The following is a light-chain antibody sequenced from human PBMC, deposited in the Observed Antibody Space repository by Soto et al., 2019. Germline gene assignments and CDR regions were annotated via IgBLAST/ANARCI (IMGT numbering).Light chain of an antibody. CDR2: DAS. J-gene: IGKJ1*01. V-gene: IGKV3-11*01. CDR3: QQSRYWPVT. Sequence: EIVLTQSPAILSMSPGERATLFCRASQSVSSYFAWYKQKPGQAPRLLIYDASNRATGVPARFSGSGSGADFTLTISSLEPEDFAVYYCQQSRYWPVTFGQGTKVEIK. CDR1: QSVSSY.